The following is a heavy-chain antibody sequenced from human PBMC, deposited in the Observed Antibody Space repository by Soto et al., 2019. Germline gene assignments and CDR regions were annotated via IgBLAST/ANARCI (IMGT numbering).Heavy chain of an antibody. J-gene: IGHJ4*02. CDR3: ATNRGFDFYYFDS. V-gene: IGHV4-34*11. CDR2: IYFSGST. Sequence: PSETLSLTCAVYGGSFSGYYWSWIRQHPTKGLEWIGYIYFSGSTRYNPSLKSRVVMSVDLSQNQFSLNLTSVTAADTAVYFCATNRGFDFYYFDSWGQGTPVTVSS. D-gene: IGHD5-12*01. CDR1: GGSFSGYY.